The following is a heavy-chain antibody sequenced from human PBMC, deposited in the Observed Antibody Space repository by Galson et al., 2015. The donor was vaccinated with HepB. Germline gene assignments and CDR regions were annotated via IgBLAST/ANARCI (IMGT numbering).Heavy chain of an antibody. CDR3: AGGRGSYFGY. CDR2: ILRDGGVT. CDR1: GFTFSTEW. D-gene: IGHD3-16*01. Sequence: SLRLSCAAPGFTFSTEWMHWVRQAPGKGLVWVARILRDGGVTNYADSVRGRFTISTDNAKKTLYLQTNSLRVDDTAVYYCAGGRGSYFGYWGQGTLVTVSS. V-gene: IGHV3-74*01. J-gene: IGHJ4*02.